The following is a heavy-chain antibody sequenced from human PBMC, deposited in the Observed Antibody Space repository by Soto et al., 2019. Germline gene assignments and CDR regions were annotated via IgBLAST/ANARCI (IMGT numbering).Heavy chain of an antibody. Sequence: GGSLRLSCAASGFTFSSYAMHWVRQAPGKGLEWVAVISCAGSNKYYADSVKGRFTISRDNAKNTLYLQMNSLRAEDTAVFYCAKEGVTRPDAFDIWGQGTMVTVSS. J-gene: IGHJ3*02. D-gene: IGHD5-18*01. CDR2: ISCAGSNK. CDR1: GFTFSSYA. V-gene: IGHV3-30-3*01. CDR3: AKEGVTRPDAFDI.